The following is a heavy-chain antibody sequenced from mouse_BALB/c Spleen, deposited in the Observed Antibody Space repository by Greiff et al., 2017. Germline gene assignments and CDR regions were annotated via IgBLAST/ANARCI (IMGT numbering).Heavy chain of an antibody. CDR3: AREGGYFGYFDV. Sequence: EVKLMESGGGLVQPGGSRKLSCAASGFTFSSFGMHWVRQAPEKGLEWVAYISSGSSTIYYADTVKGRFTISRDNPKNTLFLQMTSLRSEDTAMYYCAREGGYFGYFDVWGAGTTVTVSS. J-gene: IGHJ1*01. CDR2: ISSGSSTI. CDR1: GFTFSSFG. D-gene: IGHD3-1*01. V-gene: IGHV5-17*02.